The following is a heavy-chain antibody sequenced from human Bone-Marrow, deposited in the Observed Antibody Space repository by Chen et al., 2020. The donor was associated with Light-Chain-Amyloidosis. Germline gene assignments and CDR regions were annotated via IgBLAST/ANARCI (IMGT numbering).Heavy chain of an antibody. CDR2: INHSGSA. CDR3: ARYEPHFSDSIISGYTA. CDR1: NGACGDDY. Sequence: QVELQQWGAGLLKPSETLSLTCGIHNGACGDDYWTWIRQPPGKGLQWIAEINHSGSANYNSSLKSRTTISVDKSKNQFSLRMISVTAADTAVYYCARYEPHFSDSIISGYTAWGQGTSVTVSS. D-gene: IGHD5-12*01. J-gene: IGHJ5*02. V-gene: IGHV4-34*01.